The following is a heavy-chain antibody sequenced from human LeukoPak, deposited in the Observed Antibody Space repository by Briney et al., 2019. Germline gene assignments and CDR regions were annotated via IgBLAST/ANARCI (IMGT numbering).Heavy chain of an antibody. Sequence: GGSLRLSCAAAGFMFSNYIMYWVRQAPGKGLEWVSVISASGGTTDYADSVKGRFTISRDNSKNTLYLQMNNLRAEDTAVYYCAKGGRGTYYSDSWGQGTLVTVSS. D-gene: IGHD3-10*01. J-gene: IGHJ4*02. CDR3: AKGGRGTYYSDS. V-gene: IGHV3-23*01. CDR2: ISASGGTT. CDR1: GFMFSNYI.